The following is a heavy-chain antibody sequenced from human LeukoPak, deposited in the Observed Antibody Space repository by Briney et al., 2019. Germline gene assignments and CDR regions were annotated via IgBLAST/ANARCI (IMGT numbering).Heavy chain of an antibody. CDR2: ISGRSSHV. J-gene: IGHJ1*01. CDR3: GRAFPPLRTSSAGDL. CDR1: GFSFSDYD. Sequence: TPGGSLRLSCSASGFSFSDYDMNWVRQAPGKGLGWASAISGRSSHVYYGESVKGRFTISRDNAKNSLYLQLDSLGVEDTAVYYCGRAFPPLRTSSAGDLWGQGTLVTVSS. D-gene: IGHD3-16*01. V-gene: IGHV3-21*01.